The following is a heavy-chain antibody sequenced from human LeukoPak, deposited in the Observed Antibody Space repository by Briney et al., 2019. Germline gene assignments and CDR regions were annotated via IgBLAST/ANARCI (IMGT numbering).Heavy chain of an antibody. CDR1: GGSISSSSYY. Sequence: SETLSLTCTVSGGSISSSSYYWGWIRQPPGKGLEWIGSIYYSGSTYYNPSLKSRVTISVDTSKNQFSLKLSSVTAADTAVYYCARDRATGLPGGFDYWGQGTLVTVSS. V-gene: IGHV4-39*07. J-gene: IGHJ4*02. CDR2: IYYSGST. D-gene: IGHD5-24*01. CDR3: ARDRATGLPGGFDY.